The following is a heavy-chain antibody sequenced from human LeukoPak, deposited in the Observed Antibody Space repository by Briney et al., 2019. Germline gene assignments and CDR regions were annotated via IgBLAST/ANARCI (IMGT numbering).Heavy chain of an antibody. CDR3: ASHTLTDGVVVTPPFAY. CDR2: INWNGGST. J-gene: IGHJ4*02. V-gene: IGHV3-20*04. CDR1: GFTFDDYG. D-gene: IGHD2-21*02. Sequence: GGSLRLSCAASGFTFDDYGTSWVRQAPGKGLGWVSGINWNGGSTGYADSVKGRFTISRDNAKNSLYLRMNSLRADDTAVYYCASHTLTDGVVVTPPFAYWGQGTLVTVSS.